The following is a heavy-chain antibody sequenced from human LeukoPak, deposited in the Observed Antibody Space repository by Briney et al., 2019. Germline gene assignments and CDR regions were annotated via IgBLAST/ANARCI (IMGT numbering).Heavy chain of an antibody. CDR2: ISWNSGSI. CDR3: AKGGFGELFDPDFDY. V-gene: IGHV3-9*01. D-gene: IGHD3-10*01. Sequence: GGSLRLSCAASGFTFDDYAMHWVRQAPGKGLEGVSGISWNSGSIGYADSVKGRFTISRDNAKSSLYLQMNSLRAEDTALYYCAKGGFGELFDPDFDYWGQGTLVTVSS. J-gene: IGHJ4*02. CDR1: GFTFDDYA.